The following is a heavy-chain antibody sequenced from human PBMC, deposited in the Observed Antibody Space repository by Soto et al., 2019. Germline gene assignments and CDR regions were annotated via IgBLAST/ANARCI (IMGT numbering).Heavy chain of an antibody. CDR3: VRAPLSLYSADFR. J-gene: IGHJ4*02. D-gene: IGHD5-18*01. Sequence: QVQIVQSGAAVRKPGASVMLSCKTSGYTFTSYSIHWVRQAPGQRLEWMGWINGANGDTKYSQRFHDRVTISRNTSASTVYMGLGSLTFDDTAIYYCVRAPLSLYSADFRWGQGTQVTVSS. CDR2: INGANGDT. V-gene: IGHV1-3*01. CDR1: GYTFTSYS.